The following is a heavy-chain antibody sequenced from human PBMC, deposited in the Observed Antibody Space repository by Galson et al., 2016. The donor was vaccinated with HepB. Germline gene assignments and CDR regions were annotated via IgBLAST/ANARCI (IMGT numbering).Heavy chain of an antibody. D-gene: IGHD1-26*01. CDR1: GYTFTDYG. Sequence: SVKVSCKASGYTFTDYGISWVRQAPGQGLEWMGWTSAYNGKTNYAQKFQVRLTMTTDTSTNTAYMELRGLRSDDSAVYYCGRVSGSYPTAEHFQHWGQGTLVTVSS. J-gene: IGHJ1*01. V-gene: IGHV1-18*04. CDR2: TSAYNGKT. CDR3: GRVSGSYPTAEHFQH.